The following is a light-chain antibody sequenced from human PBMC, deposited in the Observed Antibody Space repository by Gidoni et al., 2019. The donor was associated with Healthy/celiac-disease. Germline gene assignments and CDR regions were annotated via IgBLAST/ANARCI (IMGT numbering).Light chain of an antibody. CDR3: QQYGSSPPT. V-gene: IGKV3-20*01. CDR2: GAS. CDR1: QSVSSSY. Sequence: EIVLTQSRGSLTLSPGERATLSCSASQSVSSSYLAWYQQKPGQAPRLLIYGASSRATGIPDRFSGSGSGTDFTLTISRLEPEDFAVYYCQQYGSSPPTFGQGTKVEI. J-gene: IGKJ1*01.